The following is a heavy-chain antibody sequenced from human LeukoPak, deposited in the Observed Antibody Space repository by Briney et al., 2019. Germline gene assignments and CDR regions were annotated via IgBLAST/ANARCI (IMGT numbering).Heavy chain of an antibody. D-gene: IGHD3-16*01. J-gene: IGHJ4*02. CDR2: LASDETNK. CDR1: GLAISDSW. Sequence: GGSLRLSCAASGLAISDSWIHWVRQAPGKGLMWVSRLASDETNKIYADSVKGRFTISRDNAKNTLYLQMNSLRVEDTGIYYCARDAGWGRLDSWGQGALVTVSS. CDR3: ARDAGWGRLDS. V-gene: IGHV3-74*01.